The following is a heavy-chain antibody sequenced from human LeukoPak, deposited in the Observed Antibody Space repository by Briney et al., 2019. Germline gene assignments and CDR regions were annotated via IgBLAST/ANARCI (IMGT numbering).Heavy chain of an antibody. J-gene: IGHJ6*02. D-gene: IGHD7-27*01. CDR3: ARDLGTPDYYYHGMDV. V-gene: IGHV3-30-3*01. CDR1: GFTFSSYA. CDR2: ISYDGSNK. Sequence: QPGRSLRLSCAASGFTFSSYAMHWVRQAPGKGLEWVAVISYDGSNKYYADSVKGRFTISRDNSKNTLYLQMNSLRAEDTAVYYCARDLGTPDYYYHGMDVWGQGTTVTVSS.